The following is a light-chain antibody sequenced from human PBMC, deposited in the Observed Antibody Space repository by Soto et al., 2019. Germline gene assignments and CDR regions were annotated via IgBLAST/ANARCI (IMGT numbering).Light chain of an antibody. CDR2: GAS. CDR1: QSVSSN. CDR3: QQYNNWPRT. Sequence: EIVMTQSPATLSVSPGERATLSCRASQSVSSNLAWYQQKPGQAPRLLIYGASIRATGIPARFSGSGSGTEFTLTFSSLQSDYFPVYYCQQYNNWPRTFGQGTTLEIK. V-gene: IGKV3-15*01. J-gene: IGKJ2*01.